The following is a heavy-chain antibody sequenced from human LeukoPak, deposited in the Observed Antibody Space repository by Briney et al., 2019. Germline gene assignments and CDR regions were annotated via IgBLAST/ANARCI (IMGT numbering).Heavy chain of an antibody. D-gene: IGHD3-22*01. Sequence: PGGSLRLSCAASGFTFSSYAMSWVRQAPGKGLEWVSAISGSGGSTYYADSVKGRFTISRDNSKNTLYLQMNSLRAEDTAVYYCAKDMNGRYYDGKISDYWGQGTLVTVSS. CDR1: GFTFSSYA. V-gene: IGHV3-23*01. CDR2: ISGSGGST. J-gene: IGHJ4*02. CDR3: AKDMNGRYYDGKISDY.